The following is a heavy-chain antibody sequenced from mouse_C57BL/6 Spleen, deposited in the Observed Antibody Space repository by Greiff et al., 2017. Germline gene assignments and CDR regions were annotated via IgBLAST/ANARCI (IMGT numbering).Heavy chain of an antibody. D-gene: IGHD2-4*01. Sequence: QVQLKQPGAELVRPGSSVKLSCKASGYTFTSYWMHWVKQRPIQGLEWIGNIDPSDSETHYNQKFKDKATLTVDKSSSTAYMQLSSLTSEDSAVYYCARRIYYDDYYAMDYWGQGTSVTVSS. J-gene: IGHJ4*01. V-gene: IGHV1-52*01. CDR1: GYTFTSYW. CDR3: ARRIYYDDYYAMDY. CDR2: IDPSDSET.